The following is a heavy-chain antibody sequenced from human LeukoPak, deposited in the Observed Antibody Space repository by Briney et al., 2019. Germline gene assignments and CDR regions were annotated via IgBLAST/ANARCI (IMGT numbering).Heavy chain of an antibody. Sequence: SETLSLTCIVSGYSIQKVFRWGWMRLSPGDGLVWIECIDYSGRRSYNPSLKSRVSISVDTSKNLFSLNLASVTAADTAIYLCARSEINDYMKFWGQGLQVIVSS. J-gene: IGHJ4*02. CDR1: GYSIQKVFR. CDR3: ARSEINDYMKF. CDR2: IDYSGRR. V-gene: IGHV4-38-2*02. D-gene: IGHD4/OR15-4a*01.